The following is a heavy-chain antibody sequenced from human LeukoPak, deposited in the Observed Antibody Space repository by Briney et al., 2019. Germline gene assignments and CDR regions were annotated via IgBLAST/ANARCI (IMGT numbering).Heavy chain of an antibody. D-gene: IGHD5-18*01. Sequence: GGSLRLSCAASVFTFSSYSMNWVRQAPWKGLEWVSSISSSSSYIYYADSVKGRFTISRDNAKNSLYLQMNSLRAEDTAVYYCARESRGYSYGYLFDYWGQGTLVTVSS. CDR1: VFTFSSYS. CDR3: ARESRGYSYGYLFDY. J-gene: IGHJ4*02. CDR2: ISSSSSYI. V-gene: IGHV3-21*01.